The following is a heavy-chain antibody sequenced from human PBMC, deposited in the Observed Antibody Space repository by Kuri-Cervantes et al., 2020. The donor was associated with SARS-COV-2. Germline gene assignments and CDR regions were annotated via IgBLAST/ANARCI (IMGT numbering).Heavy chain of an antibody. CDR2: ISSSSSTI. CDR1: GFTFSSYS. V-gene: IGHV3-48*04. Sequence: ETLSLTCAASGFTFSSYSMNWVRQAPGKGLEWVSYISSSSSTIYYADSVKGRFTISRDNAKNSLYLQMKCLRAEDTAVYYCAICPSSSWYSDAFDIWGQGTMVTVSS. CDR3: AICPSSSWYSDAFDI. D-gene: IGHD6-13*01. J-gene: IGHJ3*02.